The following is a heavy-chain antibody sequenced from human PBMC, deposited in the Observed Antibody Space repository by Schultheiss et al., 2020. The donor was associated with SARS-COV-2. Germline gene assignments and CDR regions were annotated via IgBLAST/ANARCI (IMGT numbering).Heavy chain of an antibody. J-gene: IGHJ6*02. CDR2: IYYSGST. V-gene: IGHV4-61*05. CDR3: ARGAITVGQGVLGRQRYYHYGMDV. D-gene: IGHD3-10*01. CDR1: GGSISSSSYY. Sequence: SETLSLTCTVSGGSISSSSYYWGWIRQPPGKGLECIGYIYYSGSTNYNPSLKSRVTISVDTSKNQFSLKLSSVTAADTAVYYCARGAITVGQGVLGRQRYYHYGMDVWGQGTTVTVSS.